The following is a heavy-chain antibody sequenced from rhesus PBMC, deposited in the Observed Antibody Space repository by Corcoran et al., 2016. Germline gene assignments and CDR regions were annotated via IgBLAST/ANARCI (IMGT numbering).Heavy chain of an antibody. CDR1: GGSMTESSF. D-gene: IGHD3-34*01. CDR3: ASPFERGRFEV. J-gene: IGHJ5-1*01. V-gene: IGHV4S9*01. CDR2: ISANSCT. Sequence: QVRLQEAGPGLVKSSDTLCLTCAVSGGSMTESSFWDWIRQPPGKGLDWNGNISANSCTTYNPSLKSRVTISKDTSNNQFFLKVTSVTAADTAVYYCASPFERGRFEVWGAGVLVTVSS.